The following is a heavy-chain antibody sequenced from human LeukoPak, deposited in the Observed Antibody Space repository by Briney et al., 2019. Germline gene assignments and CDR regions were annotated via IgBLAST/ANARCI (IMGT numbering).Heavy chain of an antibody. CDR2: ISSSGDTR. V-gene: IGHV3-48*03. Sequence: GFTFSXXXXSXVRQXXGKGXXWVSYISSSGDTRFYADSVKGRFTISRDNAKNSLFLQMNSLRVEDTALYFCAGGYGSYSPDYWGQGTRVTVS. J-gene: IGHJ4*02. D-gene: IGHD1-26*01. CDR3: AGGYGSYSPDY. CDR1: GFTFSXXX.